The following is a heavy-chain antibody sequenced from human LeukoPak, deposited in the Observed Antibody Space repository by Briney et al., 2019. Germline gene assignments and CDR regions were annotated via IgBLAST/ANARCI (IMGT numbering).Heavy chain of an antibody. V-gene: IGHV3-11*04. CDR1: GFTFSDYY. J-gene: IGHJ3*02. Sequence: PGGSLRLSCATSGFTFSDYYMSWIRQAPGKGLEWVSYISSSGSPIYYADSVKGRFTISRDNAKNSLYLQMNSLRAEDTAVYYCARPSVVAATPSWDAFDIWGQGTTVTISS. D-gene: IGHD2-15*01. CDR3: ARPSVVAATPSWDAFDI. CDR2: ISSSGSPI.